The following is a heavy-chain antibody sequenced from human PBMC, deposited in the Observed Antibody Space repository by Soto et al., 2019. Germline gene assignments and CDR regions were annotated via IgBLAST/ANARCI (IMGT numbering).Heavy chain of an antibody. Sequence: SETLSLTCTVSGGSISSYYWSWIRQPPGKGLEWIGYIYYSGSTNYNPSLKSRVTISVDTSKNQFSLKLSSVTAADTAVYYCARGVPATQSLDYWGQGTLVTVSS. D-gene: IGHD2-2*01. V-gene: IGHV4-59*01. CDR2: IYYSGST. CDR3: ARGVPATQSLDY. J-gene: IGHJ4*02. CDR1: GGSISSYY.